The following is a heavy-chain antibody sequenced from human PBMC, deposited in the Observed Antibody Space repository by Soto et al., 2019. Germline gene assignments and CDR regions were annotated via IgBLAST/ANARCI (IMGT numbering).Heavy chain of an antibody. Sequence: ASVKVSCKASGYTFTGYYMHWVRQAPGQGLEWMGWINPNSGGTNYAQKFQGRVTMTRDTSISTAYMELSRLRSDDTAVYYCARDYYYDSSGYWCGYDYWGQGTLVTVSS. J-gene: IGHJ4*02. CDR3: ARDYYYDSSGYWCGYDY. V-gene: IGHV1-2*02. CDR2: INPNSGGT. D-gene: IGHD3-22*01. CDR1: GYTFTGYY.